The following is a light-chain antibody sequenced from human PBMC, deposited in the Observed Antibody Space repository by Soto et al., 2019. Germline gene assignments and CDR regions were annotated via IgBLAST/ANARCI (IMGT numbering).Light chain of an antibody. CDR1: QSISSY. CDR3: QQSYSTPLT. Sequence: DLQLTQSPSFLSASVGDRVTITCRASQSISSYLNWYQQKPGKAPKLLIYAASSLQSGVPSRFSGSGSGTDFTLTISSLQPEDFATYYCQQSYSTPLTFGGGTKVDI. J-gene: IGKJ4*01. V-gene: IGKV1-39*01. CDR2: AAS.